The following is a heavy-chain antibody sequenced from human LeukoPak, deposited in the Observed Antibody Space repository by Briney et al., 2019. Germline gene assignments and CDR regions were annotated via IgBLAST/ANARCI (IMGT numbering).Heavy chain of an antibody. D-gene: IGHD3-10*01. CDR3: ARGHGSGSYYPQDAFDI. V-gene: IGHV4-59*08. CDR2: IYYSGST. CDR1: GGSISSYY. J-gene: IGHJ3*02. Sequence: SETLSLTCTVSGGSISSYYWSWIRQPPGKGLEWLGYIYYSGSTNYNPSLKSRVTISVDTSKNQFSLKLSSVTAADTAVYYCARGHGSGSYYPQDAFDIWGQGTMVTVSS.